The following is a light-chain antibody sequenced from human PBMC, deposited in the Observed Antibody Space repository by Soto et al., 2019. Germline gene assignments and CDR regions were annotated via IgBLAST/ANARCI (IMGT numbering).Light chain of an antibody. J-gene: IGKJ5*01. CDR2: DAS. CDR3: QQRSNWPPIT. Sequence: EILLTQSPATLSLSPGERATLSCRASQSVSRYLAWYQQKPGQAPRPLIYDASNRATGIPARFSGSGSGTDFTLTISSLDTEHFAVYYCQQRSNWPPITFGQGTRLEIK. CDR1: QSVSRY. V-gene: IGKV3-11*01.